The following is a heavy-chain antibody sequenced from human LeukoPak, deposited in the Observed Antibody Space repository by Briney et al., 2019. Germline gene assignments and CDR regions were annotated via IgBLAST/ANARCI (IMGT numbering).Heavy chain of an antibody. Sequence: GGSLRLSCAASGFTFCSYWMSWVRQAPGKGLEWVANIKQDGSEKYYVDSVKGRFTISRDNAKNSLYLQMNSLRAEDTAVYYCARAVAGTLFAFDIWGQGTMVTVSS. D-gene: IGHD6-19*01. CDR1: GFTFCSYW. J-gene: IGHJ3*02. V-gene: IGHV3-7*01. CDR3: ARAVAGTLFAFDI. CDR2: IKQDGSEK.